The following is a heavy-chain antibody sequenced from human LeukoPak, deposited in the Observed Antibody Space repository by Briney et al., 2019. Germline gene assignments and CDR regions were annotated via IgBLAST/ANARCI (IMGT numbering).Heavy chain of an antibody. J-gene: IGHJ4*02. CDR2: ISGSGGST. CDR3: AKDRGDSSGYYSD. Sequence: GGSLRLSCAASGFTFSSYAMSWVRQAPGKGLEWVSAISGSGGSTYCADSVKGRFTISRDNSKNTLYLQMNSLRAEDTAVYYCAKDRGDSSGYYSDWGQGSLVTVSS. D-gene: IGHD3-22*01. CDR1: GFTFSSYA. V-gene: IGHV3-23*01.